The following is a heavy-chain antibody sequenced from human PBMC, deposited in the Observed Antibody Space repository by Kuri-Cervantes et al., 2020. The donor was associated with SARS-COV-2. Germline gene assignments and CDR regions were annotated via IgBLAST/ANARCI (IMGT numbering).Heavy chain of an antibody. CDR1: GGSFSGYY. J-gene: IGHJ6*02. D-gene: IGHD6-19*01. V-gene: IGHV4-34*01. Sequence: ESLKISCAVYGGSFSGYYWSWIRQPPGKGLEWIGEINHSGSTDYNPSLKSRVTISVDKSKNQFSLKLSSVTAADTAVYYCARGDSSRGHYYYYYGMDVWGQGTTVTVSS. CDR2: INHSGST. CDR3: ARGDSSRGHYYYYYGMDV.